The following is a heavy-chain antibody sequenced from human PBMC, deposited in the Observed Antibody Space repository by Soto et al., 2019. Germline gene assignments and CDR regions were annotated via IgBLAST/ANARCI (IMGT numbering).Heavy chain of an antibody. CDR1: GLNFKSFG. CDR3: AKVDGYSYGSIDS. Sequence: QVQLVESGGGVVQPGKSLRLSCAASGLNFKSFGMHWVRQAPGKGLEWVAVISFEGSYREYVDSVKGRFTVSRDNSKNMLYLHMNVLRTEDTALYFCAKVDGYSYGSIDSWGQGILVTVSS. CDR2: ISFEGSYR. D-gene: IGHD5-18*01. V-gene: IGHV3-30*18. J-gene: IGHJ4*02.